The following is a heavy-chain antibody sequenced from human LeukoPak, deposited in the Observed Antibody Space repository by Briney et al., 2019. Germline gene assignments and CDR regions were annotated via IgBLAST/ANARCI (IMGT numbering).Heavy chain of an antibody. J-gene: IGHJ6*03. CDR1: GFTFSSYG. CDR2: ITGSGGHT. D-gene: IGHD2-21*02. CDR3: TKDLTDYHYYYTDV. V-gene: IGHV3-23*01. Sequence: AGGSLRLSCAASGFTFSSYGMHWVRQSPGKGLEWVSGITGSGGHTYYADSVKGRFTSSRDNSKNTLYLQMNSLRAEDTAVYYCTKDLTDYHYYYTDVWGKGTTVIVSS.